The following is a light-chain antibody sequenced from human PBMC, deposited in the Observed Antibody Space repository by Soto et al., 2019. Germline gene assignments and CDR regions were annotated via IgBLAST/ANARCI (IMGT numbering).Light chain of an antibody. V-gene: IGKV3-11*01. CDR3: QQRINWPIT. Sequence: EIVLTQSPATLSLSPWDRATLSCRASQSVSRYLAWFQQKPGQTPRLLIYGASNRATGIPDRFSGSGSGTDFTLTISSLEPEDFAVYYCQQRINWPITFGQGTRLEIK. J-gene: IGKJ5*01. CDR2: GAS. CDR1: QSVSRY.